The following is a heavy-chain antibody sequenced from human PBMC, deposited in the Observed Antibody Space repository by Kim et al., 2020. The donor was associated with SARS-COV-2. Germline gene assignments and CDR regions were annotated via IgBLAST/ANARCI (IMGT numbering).Heavy chain of an antibody. CDR3: ARGRWNY. CDR2: EGRNK. V-gene: IGHV3-30*01. Sequence: EGRNKYYADSVKGRFTISRDNSKNTLYLQMNSLRAEDTAVYYCARGRWNYWGQGTLVTVSS. J-gene: IGHJ4*02. D-gene: IGHD2-15*01.